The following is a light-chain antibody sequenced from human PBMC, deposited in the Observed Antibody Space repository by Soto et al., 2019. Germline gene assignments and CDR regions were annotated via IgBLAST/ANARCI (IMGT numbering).Light chain of an antibody. J-gene: IGKJ1*01. Sequence: IVIKQSPATLSLSTEERATLSCSASQSLNRDLAWYRQKPGQSPRLLIFGASIRETGILARFSGSGSGTEFTLTIGSLQSEDCALYYCQQYNNWTGTFGQGTMVDIK. CDR3: QQYNNWTGT. CDR1: QSLNRD. V-gene: IGKV3-15*01. CDR2: GAS.